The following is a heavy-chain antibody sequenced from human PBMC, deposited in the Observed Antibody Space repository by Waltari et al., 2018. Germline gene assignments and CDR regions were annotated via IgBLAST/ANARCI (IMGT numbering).Heavy chain of an antibody. V-gene: IGHV4-39*07. Sequence: QLQLQESGPGLVKPSETLSLTCTVSGGSISSSSYYWGWIRQPPGKGLEWIGSIYYSGSTYYNPSLKGRVTISVDTSKNQFSLNLSSVTAADTAVYYCARGSNPRGGIDYWGQGTLVTVSS. J-gene: IGHJ4*02. D-gene: IGHD4-4*01. CDR1: GGSISSSSYY. CDR3: ARGSNPRGGIDY. CDR2: IYYSGST.